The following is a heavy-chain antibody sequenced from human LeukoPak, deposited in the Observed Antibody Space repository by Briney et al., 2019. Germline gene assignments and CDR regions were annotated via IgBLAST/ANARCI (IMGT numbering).Heavy chain of an antibody. CDR1: GFTFSSYD. Sequence: GGSVRLSCVASGFTFSSYDMHGVRQAPGKGLEWVAVISFDGSNKYYADSVKGRFTISRDNSKNTLYLQVSAEDTAIYYCARGYASTSQLDPWGQGTLVTVSS. J-gene: IGHJ5*02. CDR2: ISFDGSNK. D-gene: IGHD6-13*01. CDR3: ARGYASTSQLDP. V-gene: IGHV3-30*03.